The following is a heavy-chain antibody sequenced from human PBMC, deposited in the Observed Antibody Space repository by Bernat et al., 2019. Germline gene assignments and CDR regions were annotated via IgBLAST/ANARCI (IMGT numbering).Heavy chain of an antibody. CDR1: GFTFGTYV. CDR2: ISESGANT. Sequence: EVQVLESGGDLVQPGGSLRLSCAGSGFTFGTYVMNWVRQAPGKGLEWVPSISESGANTYYADSVGGRFTVSRDNSKGTLYLQMNSLRAADTALYDCVRAMRNNGNYGCFHDWGQGTQVTVSS. CDR3: VRAMRNNGNYGCFHD. V-gene: IGHV3-23*01. D-gene: IGHD3-10*01. J-gene: IGHJ1*01.